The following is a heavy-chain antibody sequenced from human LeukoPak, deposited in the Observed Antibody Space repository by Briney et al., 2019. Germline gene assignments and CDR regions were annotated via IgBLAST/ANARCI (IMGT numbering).Heavy chain of an antibody. Sequence: PGGSLRLSCAASGFTFRGFLMSWVRQTPGKGPEWVAVISHDGSNKYYADSVKGRFTISRDNSKNTLYLQMNSLRIEDTAVYYCMGYNWFDPWGQGTLVTVSS. V-gene: IGHV3-30*03. D-gene: IGHD3-16*01. CDR2: ISHDGSNK. CDR1: GFTFRGFL. J-gene: IGHJ5*02. CDR3: MGYNWFDP.